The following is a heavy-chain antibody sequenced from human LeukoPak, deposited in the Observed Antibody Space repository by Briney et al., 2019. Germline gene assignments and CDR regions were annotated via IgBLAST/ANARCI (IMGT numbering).Heavy chain of an antibody. J-gene: IGHJ6*03. Sequence: PSETLSLTCTVSGGSISSGGYYWSWIRQHPGKGLEWIGCIYYSGSTYYNPSLKSRVTISVDTSKNQFSLKLSSVTAADTAVYYCARDGYSGYDYPGHYYYYYMDVWGKGTTVTVSS. CDR3: ARDGYSGYDYPGHYYYYYMDV. D-gene: IGHD5-12*01. V-gene: IGHV4-31*03. CDR1: GGSISSGGYY. CDR2: IYYSGST.